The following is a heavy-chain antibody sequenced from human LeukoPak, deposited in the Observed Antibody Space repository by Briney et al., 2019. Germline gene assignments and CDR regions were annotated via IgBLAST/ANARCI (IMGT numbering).Heavy chain of an antibody. Sequence: SQTLSLTCTVSGGSISSGGYYWSWIRQHPGKGLEWIGYIYYSGGTYYNPSLKSRVTISVDTSKNQFSLKLSSVTAADTAVYYCARVDSGSYLYYFDYWGQGTLVTVSS. V-gene: IGHV4-31*03. CDR1: GGSISSGGYY. J-gene: IGHJ4*02. CDR2: IYYSGGT. D-gene: IGHD1-26*01. CDR3: ARVDSGSYLYYFDY.